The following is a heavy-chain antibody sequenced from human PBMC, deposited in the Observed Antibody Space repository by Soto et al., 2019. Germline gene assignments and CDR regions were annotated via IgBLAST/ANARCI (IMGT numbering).Heavy chain of an antibody. Sequence: GESLKISCKGSGYSFTSYWISWVRQMPGKGLEWMGRIDPSDSYTNYSPSFQGHVTISADKSISTAYLQWSSLKASDTAMYYCVGEGDSRLEAFDIWGQGTMVTVSS. V-gene: IGHV5-10-1*01. CDR3: VGEGDSRLEAFDI. D-gene: IGHD1-1*01. J-gene: IGHJ3*02. CDR1: GYSFTSYW. CDR2: IDPSDSYT.